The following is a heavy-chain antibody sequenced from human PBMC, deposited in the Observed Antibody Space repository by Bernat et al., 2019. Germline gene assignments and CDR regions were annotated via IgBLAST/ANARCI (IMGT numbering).Heavy chain of an antibody. D-gene: IGHD3-22*01. CDR2: FDPEDGET. V-gene: IGHV1-24*01. CDR3: ANRESKAVVTNWFDP. CDR1: GYTLTELS. Sequence: QVQLVQSGAEVKKPGASVKVSCKVSGYTLTELSMHWVRQAPGKGLEWMGGFDPEDGETIYAQKSQGKVTMTDDTPTDPAYLDLTHLRSGATAVYYCANRESKAVVTNWFDPGGQGTLVTVSS. J-gene: IGHJ5*02.